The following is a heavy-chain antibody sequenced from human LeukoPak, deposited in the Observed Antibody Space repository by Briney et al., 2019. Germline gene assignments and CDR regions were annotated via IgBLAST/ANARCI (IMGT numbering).Heavy chain of an antibody. CDR1: GGSFSSDSYY. Sequence: SETLSLTCSVSGGSFSSDSYYWRWIRQPAGEGLEWIGRIYASGNTNYNPYLTSRITISIDTSKHHFSLKLTSVTAADTAVYYCARDQGYGDYVYDSWGQGILVTVSS. D-gene: IGHD4-17*01. V-gene: IGHV4-61*02. CDR3: ARDQGYGDYVYDS. CDR2: IYASGNT. J-gene: IGHJ5*02.